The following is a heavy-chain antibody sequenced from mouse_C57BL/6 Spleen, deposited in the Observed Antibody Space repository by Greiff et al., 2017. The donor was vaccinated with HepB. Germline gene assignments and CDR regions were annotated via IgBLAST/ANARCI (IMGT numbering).Heavy chain of an antibody. CDR2: INPSNGGT. CDR1: GYTFTSYW. CDR3: SRGGDYWYFDV. Sequence: QVQLQQSGTELVKPGASVKLSCKASGYTFTSYWMHWVKQRPGQGLEWIGNINPSNGGTNYNETFKSKATLTVYKSSSTAYMQLSSLTSGESAVYYCSRGGDYWYFDVWGTGTTVTVSS. J-gene: IGHJ1*03. V-gene: IGHV1-53*01.